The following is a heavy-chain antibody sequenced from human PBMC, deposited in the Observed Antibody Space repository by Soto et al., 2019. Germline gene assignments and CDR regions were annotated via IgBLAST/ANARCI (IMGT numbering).Heavy chain of an antibody. CDR1: GGSISSDY. V-gene: IGHV4-4*07. CDR2: VYTSGYS. CDR3: AREPTTAGTVNWFDP. Sequence: VQLQESGPGLVKPSETLSLICTVSGGSISSDYLSWIRQAAGKGLEWNGRVYTSGYSNSNPSLKSRVTVSVDTSKKQFSLNLSSVTAADTAVYYCAREPTTAGTVNWFDPWGQGTLVTVSS. J-gene: IGHJ5*02. D-gene: IGHD6-13*01.